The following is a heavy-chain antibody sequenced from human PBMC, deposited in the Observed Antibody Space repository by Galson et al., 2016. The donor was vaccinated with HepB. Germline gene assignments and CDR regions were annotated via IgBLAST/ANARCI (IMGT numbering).Heavy chain of an antibody. V-gene: IGHV3-30*12. CDR2: ISYDGSEE. CDR3: TKDPQLYVTRGVWDN. D-gene: IGHD3-10*01. CDR1: GLTISDYA. J-gene: IGHJ4*02. Sequence: SLRLSCAASGLTISDYAMHWVRQAPGKGLEWVAVISYDGSEEFYADPLKGRFTISRDNSRDTLYLQMNSLRPEDTAVYYCTKDPQLYVTRGVWDNWGQGALVTVSS.